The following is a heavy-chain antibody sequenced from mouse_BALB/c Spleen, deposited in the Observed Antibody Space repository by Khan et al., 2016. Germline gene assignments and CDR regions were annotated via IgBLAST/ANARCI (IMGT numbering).Heavy chain of an antibody. V-gene: IGHV1-62-2*01. CDR1: GYTFTEYI. J-gene: IGHJ2*01. CDR3: ARHEGRTMITTVYLDY. D-gene: IGHD2-4*01. Sequence: QVQLQQSGAELVKPGASVKLSCKASGYTFTEYIIHWVKQRSGQGLEWIGWFYPGSGSIKYNEKFKDKATLTADKSSSTVYMALSRLTSEDSAVYFCARHEGRTMITTVYLDYWGQGTTLTVSS. CDR2: FYPGSGSI.